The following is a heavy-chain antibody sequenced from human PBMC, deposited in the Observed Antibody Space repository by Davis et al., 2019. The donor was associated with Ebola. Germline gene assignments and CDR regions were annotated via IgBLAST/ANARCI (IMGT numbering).Heavy chain of an antibody. V-gene: IGHV4-30-4*08. CDR1: GGSISSGDYS. D-gene: IGHD1-26*01. Sequence: SETLSLTCTVSGGSISSGDYSWSWILQPPGKGREWIGYIYYSGRTYYNPSLKSRVTISVDTSKNQFSLKLSSVTAADTAVYYCARGRRSPADYWGQGTLVTVSS. CDR3: ARGRRSPADY. J-gene: IGHJ4*02. CDR2: IYYSGRT.